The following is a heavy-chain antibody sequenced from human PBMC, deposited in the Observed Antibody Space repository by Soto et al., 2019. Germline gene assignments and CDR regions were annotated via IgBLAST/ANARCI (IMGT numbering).Heavy chain of an antibody. D-gene: IGHD3-10*01. CDR2: IYYSGST. CDR1: GGSFSGYY. V-gene: IGHV4-31*11. CDR3: ARKWFGELTPFDY. J-gene: IGHJ4*02. Sequence: PSETLSLTCAVYGGSFSGYYWSWIRQHPGKGLEWIGYIYYSGSTYYNPFLKSRVTISVDTSKNQFSLKLSSVTAADTAVYYCARKWFGELTPFDYWGQGTLVTVSS.